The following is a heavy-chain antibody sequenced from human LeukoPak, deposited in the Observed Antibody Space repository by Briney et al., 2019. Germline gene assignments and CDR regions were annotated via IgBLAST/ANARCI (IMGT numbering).Heavy chain of an antibody. CDR1: GYTFTGYY. D-gene: IGHD5-24*01. CDR2: INPNSGGT. CDR3: AREKEMATIIHGDWFDP. V-gene: IGHV1-2*06. Sequence: ASVKVSCKASGYTFTGYYMHWVRQAPGQGLEWMGRINPNSGGTNYAQKFQGRVTVTRDTSISTAYMELSRLRSDDTAVYYCAREKEMATIIHGDWFDPWGQGTLVTVPS. J-gene: IGHJ5*02.